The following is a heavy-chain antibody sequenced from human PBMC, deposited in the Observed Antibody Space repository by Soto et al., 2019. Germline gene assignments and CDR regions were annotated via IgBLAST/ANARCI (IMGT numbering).Heavy chain of an antibody. Sequence: GALRLSCAALGLTVRGKKYITWVRQAPGKGLEWVSALYDVDGTYYADSAKGRFTISRDNSNNIIYLQMNSLGPDDTAVYYCASWLEREHAYDIWGLGTMVTVSS. CDR3: ASWLEREHAYDI. V-gene: IGHV3-53*01. D-gene: IGHD1-1*01. J-gene: IGHJ3*02. CDR2: LYDVDGT. CDR1: GLTVRGKKY.